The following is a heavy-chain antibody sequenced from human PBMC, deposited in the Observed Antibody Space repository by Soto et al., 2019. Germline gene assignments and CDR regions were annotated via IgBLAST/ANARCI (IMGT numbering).Heavy chain of an antibody. J-gene: IGHJ4*02. D-gene: IGHD3-3*01. CDR3: AKDVHYDFWSGYYPYFDY. CDR2: ISGSGGST. Sequence: GGSLRLSCAASGFTFSSYAMSWVRQAPGKGLEWVSAISGSGGSTYYADSVKGRFTISRDNSKNTLYLQMNSLRAEDTAVYYCAKDVHYDFWSGYYPYFDYWGQGTLVTVSS. V-gene: IGHV3-23*01. CDR1: GFTFSSYA.